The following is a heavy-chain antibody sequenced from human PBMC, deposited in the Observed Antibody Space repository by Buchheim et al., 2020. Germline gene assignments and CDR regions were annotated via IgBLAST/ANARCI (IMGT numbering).Heavy chain of an antibody. D-gene: IGHD3-10*01. CDR1: GITFSSYA. Sequence: EVQLLESGGGLVQPGGSLKLSCAASGITFSSYAMYWVRQAPGKGLEWVSSISGSGDSKYYADSVKGRFTISRDNSNNTLYLQMDSLRDEDTAVYYSGGRSYGMDVWGQGTT. CDR3: GGRSYGMDV. V-gene: IGHV3-23*01. CDR2: ISGSGDSK. J-gene: IGHJ6*02.